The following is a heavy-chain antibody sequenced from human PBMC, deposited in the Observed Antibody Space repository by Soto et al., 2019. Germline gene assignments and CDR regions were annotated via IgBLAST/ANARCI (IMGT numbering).Heavy chain of an antibody. D-gene: IGHD3-9*01. V-gene: IGHV3-23*01. CDR2: ISGSGGST. J-gene: IGHJ4*02. CDR1: GFTFRSYA. Sequence: GGSLRLSCAASGFTFRSYAMRWVRQSPGKGLEWVSAISGSGGSTYYAASVKGRFTISRDNSKNTLYLQMNSLRAEDTAVFFQAEAGIRYFDWPLVDYWGQGTLVTVSS. CDR3: AEAGIRYFDWPLVDY.